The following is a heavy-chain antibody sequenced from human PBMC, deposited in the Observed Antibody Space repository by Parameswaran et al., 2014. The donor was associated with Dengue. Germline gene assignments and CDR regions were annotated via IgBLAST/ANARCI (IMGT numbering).Heavy chain of an antibody. D-gene: IGHD3-3*01. J-gene: IGHJ6*02. CDR3: TADPLSTFGVVIGNYYYYVMDV. V-gene: IGHV1-58*01. Sequence: VRQAPGQRPEWIGWIVVGSGNTNYAQKFQGRLTITRDMSTTTAHMELGSLRSDDTAVYYCTADPLSTFGVVIGNYYYYVMDVWGQGTTVTVSS. CDR2: IVVGSGNT.